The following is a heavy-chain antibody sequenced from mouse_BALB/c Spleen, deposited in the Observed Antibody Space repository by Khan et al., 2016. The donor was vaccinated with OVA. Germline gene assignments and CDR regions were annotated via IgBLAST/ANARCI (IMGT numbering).Heavy chain of an antibody. J-gene: IGHJ3*01. CDR1: GYTFTHFG. Sequence: QIQLVQSGPELKKPGETVKISCKASGYTFTHFGMNWVKQAPGKALKWMGWINTSTGEPTYADDFTGRFASSLETSASTAYLQIDNLRNEDMATCFCARGLHYDGSWFAYWGQGTLVTVSA. CDR2: INTSTGEP. CDR3: ARGLHYDGSWFAY. V-gene: IGHV9-1*02. D-gene: IGHD1-2*01.